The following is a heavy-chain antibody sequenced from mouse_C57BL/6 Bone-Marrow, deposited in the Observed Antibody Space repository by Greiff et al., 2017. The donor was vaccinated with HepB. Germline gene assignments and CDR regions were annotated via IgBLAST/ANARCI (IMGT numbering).Heavy chain of an antibody. CDR1: GYTFTSYW. J-gene: IGHJ3*01. V-gene: IGHV1-64*01. D-gene: IGHD4-1*01. CDR3: ARPANWGPWFAY. CDR2: IHPNSGST. Sequence: QVQLKQPGAELVKPGASVKLSCKASGYTFTSYWMHWVKQRPGQGLEWIGMIHPNSGSTNYNEKFKSKATLTVDKSSSTAYMQLSSLTSEDSAVYYCARPANWGPWFAYWGQGTLVTVSA.